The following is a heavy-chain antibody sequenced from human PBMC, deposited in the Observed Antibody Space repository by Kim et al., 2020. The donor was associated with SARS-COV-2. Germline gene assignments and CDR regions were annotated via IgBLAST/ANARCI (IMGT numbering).Heavy chain of an antibody. Sequence: SETLSLTCTVSGGSISSSSYYWGWIRQPPGKGLEWIGSIYYSGSTYYNPSLKSRVTISVDTSKNQFSLKLSSVTAADTAVYYCARDNSGSYYLWGQGTLVTVSS. CDR3: ARDNSGSYYL. CDR2: IYYSGST. CDR1: GGSISSSSYY. V-gene: IGHV4-39*02. J-gene: IGHJ4*02. D-gene: IGHD1-26*01.